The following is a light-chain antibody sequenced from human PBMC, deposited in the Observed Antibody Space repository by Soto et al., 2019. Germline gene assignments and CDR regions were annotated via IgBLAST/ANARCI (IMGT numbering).Light chain of an antibody. Sequence: QSVLTQPASVSGSPGQSITISCTGTSSDVGGYNYVSWYQQHPGKAPKLMIYDVSNRPSGVSSRFSGSKSGNTASLTISGLQAEDGADYYCSSYTSSSIRYVFGTGT. CDR3: SSYTSSSIRYV. J-gene: IGLJ1*01. V-gene: IGLV2-14*01. CDR2: DVS. CDR1: SSDVGGYNY.